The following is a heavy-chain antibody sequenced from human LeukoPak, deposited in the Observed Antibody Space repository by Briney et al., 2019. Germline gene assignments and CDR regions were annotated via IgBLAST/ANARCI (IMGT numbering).Heavy chain of an antibody. D-gene: IGHD6-19*01. J-gene: IGHJ3*02. V-gene: IGHV4-34*01. CDR3: ARPMYSSYAFDI. Sequence: SETLSLTCAVYGGSFSGYYWSWIRQPPGKGLEWIGEINHSGSTNYNPSLKSRVTISVDTSKNQFSLKLSSVTAADTAVYYCARPMYSSYAFDIWGQGTMVAVSS. CDR2: INHSGST. CDR1: GGSFSGYY.